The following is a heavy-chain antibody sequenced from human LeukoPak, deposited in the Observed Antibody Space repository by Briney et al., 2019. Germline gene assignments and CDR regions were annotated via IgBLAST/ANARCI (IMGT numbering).Heavy chain of an antibody. Sequence: PSETLSLTCAVYGGSFSGYYWGWIRQPPGKGLEWIGEINHSGSTNYNPSLKSRVTISVDTSKNQFSLKLSSVTAADTAVYYCARYSSSWYGGIDYWGQGTLVTVSS. CDR3: ARYSSSWYGGIDY. V-gene: IGHV4-34*01. J-gene: IGHJ4*02. D-gene: IGHD6-13*01. CDR1: GGSFSGYY. CDR2: INHSGST.